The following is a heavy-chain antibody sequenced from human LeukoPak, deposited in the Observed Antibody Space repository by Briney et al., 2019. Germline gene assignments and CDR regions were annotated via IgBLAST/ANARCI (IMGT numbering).Heavy chain of an antibody. Sequence: GGSPRLSCAASGFTFSSYGMHWIRQAPGKGLEWVAFIRYDGSNKYYADSVKGRFTISRDNAKNSLYLQMNSLRAADTAVYYCASRSGWYNSWGQGTLVTVSS. D-gene: IGHD6-19*01. J-gene: IGHJ5*01. CDR2: IRYDGSNK. CDR1: GFTFSSYG. CDR3: ASRSGWYNS. V-gene: IGHV3-30*02.